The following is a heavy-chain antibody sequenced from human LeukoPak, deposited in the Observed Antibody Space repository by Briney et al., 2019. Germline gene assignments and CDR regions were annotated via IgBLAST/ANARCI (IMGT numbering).Heavy chain of an antibody. D-gene: IGHD5-24*01. CDR2: IKQDGSKK. CDR3: TRVGYIDEGIDY. CDR1: GFTFSSYS. J-gene: IGHJ4*02. Sequence: GGSLRLSCAASGFTFSSYSMNWVRQAPGKGLEWVANIKQDGSKKSHVDSVKGRFTISRDNAKNSLYLQMNSLRAEDTAIYYCTRVGYIDEGIDYWGQGTLVTVSS. V-gene: IGHV3-7*04.